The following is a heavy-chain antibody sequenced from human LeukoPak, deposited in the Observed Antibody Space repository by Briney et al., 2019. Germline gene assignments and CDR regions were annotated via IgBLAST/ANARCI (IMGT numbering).Heavy chain of an antibody. CDR3: AVTGNTDYPYYFDY. Sequence: GGSLRLSCAASGFPFRSYAMNWVRQAPGKGLEWISYISNSDNYIYYAGSVKGRFTISKDNAKNSLFLQTNSLRAEDTAVYYCAVTGNTDYPYYFDYWGQGTLVTVSS. CDR1: GFPFRSYA. J-gene: IGHJ4*02. D-gene: IGHD4-11*01. CDR2: ISNSDNYI. V-gene: IGHV3-21*01.